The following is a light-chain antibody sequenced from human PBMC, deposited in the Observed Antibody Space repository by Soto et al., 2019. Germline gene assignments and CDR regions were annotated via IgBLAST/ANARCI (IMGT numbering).Light chain of an antibody. Sequence: DIQMTHSPSTLSASVGDRVTITCRASQSISSWLAWYQQKPGKAPKLLIYDASSLGSGVPSRFSGSGDGKDFTPTISSLQPDDSGTYYCQQSFSTHRTFGKGIKVEIX. V-gene: IGKV1-5*01. J-gene: IGKJ1*01. CDR1: QSISSW. CDR2: DAS. CDR3: QQSFSTHRT.